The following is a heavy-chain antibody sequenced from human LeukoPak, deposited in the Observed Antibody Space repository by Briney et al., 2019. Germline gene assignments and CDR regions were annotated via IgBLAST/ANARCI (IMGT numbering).Heavy chain of an antibody. J-gene: IGHJ3*02. Sequence: ASVKVSCKASGYSFTGYYIHWVRQAPGQGLEWMGWINPNSGNTGYAQKFQGRVTMTRSTSISTAYMELSSLRSEDTAVYYCASGYDSSGSDAFDIWGQGTMVTVSS. D-gene: IGHD3-22*01. V-gene: IGHV1-8*02. CDR2: INPNSGNT. CDR1: GYSFTGYY. CDR3: ASGYDSSGSDAFDI.